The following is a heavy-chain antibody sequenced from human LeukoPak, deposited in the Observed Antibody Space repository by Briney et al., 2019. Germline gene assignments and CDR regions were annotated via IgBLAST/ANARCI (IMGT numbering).Heavy chain of an antibody. J-gene: IGHJ5*02. V-gene: IGHV3-23*01. CDR3: IPYGSGDYYGS. D-gene: IGHD3-10*01. Sequence: GGTLRLSCAASGFTFSSYGMSWVRQAPGKGLDWVSAISGSGGSTYYADSVKGRFTISRDNSKNTLYLQMNSLKTEDTAVYYCIPYGSGDYYGSWGQGTLVTVSS. CDR1: GFTFSSYG. CDR2: ISGSGGST.